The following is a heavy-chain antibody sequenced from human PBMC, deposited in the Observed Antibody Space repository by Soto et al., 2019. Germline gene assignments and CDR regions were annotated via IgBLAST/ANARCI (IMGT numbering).Heavy chain of an antibody. CDR2: INHSGST. J-gene: IGHJ6*02. CDR1: GGSFSGYY. D-gene: IGHD6-25*01. CDR3: VRENFRWPGIAARGVYYGMDV. V-gene: IGHV4-34*01. Sequence: PSETLSLTCAVYGGSFSGYYWSWIRQPPGKGLEWIGEINHSGSTNYNPSLKSRVTISVDTSKNQFSLKLSSVTAADTAVYYCVRENFRWPGIAARGVYYGMDVWGQGTTVTVSS.